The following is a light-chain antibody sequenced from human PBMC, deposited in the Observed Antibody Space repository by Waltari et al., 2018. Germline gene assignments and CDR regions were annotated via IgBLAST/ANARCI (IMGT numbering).Light chain of an antibody. J-gene: IGLJ2*01. CDR2: YVS. CDR1: YIASKS. CDR3: QVWDDSNNAGV. V-gene: IGLV3-21*04. Sequence: SYVLTQTPSVSLAPGQTALITCGGDYIASKSVHWYQLQPGQAPVLVMFYVSDRPPGMPDRFSGCNAGNTATLTISRVEDDDEADYFCQVWDDSNNAGVFGGGTKLTVL.